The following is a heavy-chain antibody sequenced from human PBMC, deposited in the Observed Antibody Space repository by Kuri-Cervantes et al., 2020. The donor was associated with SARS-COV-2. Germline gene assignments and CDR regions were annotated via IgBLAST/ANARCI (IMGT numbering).Heavy chain of an antibody. J-gene: IGHJ4*02. CDR2: ISSSSYI. V-gene: IGHV3-21*01. CDR1: GFTFSSYS. D-gene: IGHD6-19*01. Sequence: GGSLRLSCAASGFTFSSYSMNWVRQAPGKGLEWVSSISSSSYIYYADSVKGRFTISRDNAKNTLFLQMNSLRAEDTAVYYCARDRPGITVADSFDYWGQGTLVTVSS. CDR3: ARDRPGITVADSFDY.